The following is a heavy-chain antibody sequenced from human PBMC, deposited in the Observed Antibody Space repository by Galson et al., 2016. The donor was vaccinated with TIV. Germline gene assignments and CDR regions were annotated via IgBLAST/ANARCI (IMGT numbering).Heavy chain of an antibody. CDR2: IWYEGNNR. CDR3: ARMFGLDSGYDA. J-gene: IGHJ5*02. D-gene: IGHD5-12*01. V-gene: IGHV3-33*01. Sequence: APGKGPEWVAVIWYEGNNRDYADSVKGRFTISRNNSKNTLYLHMNSLRVEDTAVYYCARMFGLDSGYDAWGQGTLVTVSS.